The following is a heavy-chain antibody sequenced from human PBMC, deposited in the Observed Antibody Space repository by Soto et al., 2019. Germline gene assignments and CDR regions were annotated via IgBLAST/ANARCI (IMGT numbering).Heavy chain of an antibody. CDR2: ISAYNGNT. J-gene: IGHJ6*02. CDR1: GYTFTSYG. CDR3: ATPTGYYYGMDF. Sequence: QVQLVQSGAEVKKPGASVKVSCKASGYTFTSYGIRWVRQAPGQGLEWMGWISAYNGNTNYAQKRQGRVTMTTGTSTSTAYMGLRSLRSDDTAVYYCATPTGYYYGMDFWGQGTTVTVSS. V-gene: IGHV1-18*01.